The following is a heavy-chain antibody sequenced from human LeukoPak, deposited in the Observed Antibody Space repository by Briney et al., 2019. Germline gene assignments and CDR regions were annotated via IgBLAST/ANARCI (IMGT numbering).Heavy chain of an antibody. J-gene: IGHJ4*02. Sequence: GGSLRLSCAASGFTFSSYWMHWVRQAPGEGLMWVSGINSDGRTTTYADSVKGRFTISRDNSKNTLYLQMNSLRAEDTAVYYCAKGAWWELLSTYFDYWGQGTLVTVSS. D-gene: IGHD1-26*01. V-gene: IGHV3-74*01. CDR3: AKGAWWELLSTYFDY. CDR1: GFTFSSYW. CDR2: INSDGRTT.